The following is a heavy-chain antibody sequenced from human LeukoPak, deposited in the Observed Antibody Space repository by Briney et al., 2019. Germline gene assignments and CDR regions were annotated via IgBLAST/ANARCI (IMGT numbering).Heavy chain of an antibody. V-gene: IGHV3-23*01. CDR3: AKWGDYDGAFDI. CDR2: ISGSGGSS. J-gene: IGHJ3*02. CDR1: GFPFSCYG. Sequence: PGGSLRLSCAASGFPFSCYGMSWVRQAPGKGLEWVSVISGSGGSSHYADSVKGRFTISRDNSKNTLYLQMNSLRAEDTAVYYCAKWGDYDGAFDIWGQGTMVTVSS. D-gene: IGHD4-23*01.